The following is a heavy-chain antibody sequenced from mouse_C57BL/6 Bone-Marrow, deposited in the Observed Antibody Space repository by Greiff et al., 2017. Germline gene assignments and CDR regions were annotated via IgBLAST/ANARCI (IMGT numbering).Heavy chain of an antibody. CDR3: ARSDYDYDWYVDV. D-gene: IGHD2-4*01. CDR2: IYPRSGNT. CDR1: GYTFTSYG. V-gene: IGHV1-81*01. Sequence: QVQLQQSGAELARPGASVKLSCKASGYTFTSYGISWVKQRTGQGLEWIGEIYPRSGNTYYNEKFKGKATLTADKSSSTAYMELRSLTSEDSAVYFCARSDYDYDWYVDVWGTGTTVTVSS. J-gene: IGHJ1*03.